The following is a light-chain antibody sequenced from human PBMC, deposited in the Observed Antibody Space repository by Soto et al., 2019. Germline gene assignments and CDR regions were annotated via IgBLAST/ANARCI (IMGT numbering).Light chain of an antibody. J-gene: IGLJ2*01. CDR3: QSYDSSLSGVV. V-gene: IGLV1-40*01. CDR2: NNS. CDR1: SYNIGAGYD. Sequence: QSVLTQPPSVSGAPGQRVTISCTGSSYNIGAGYDVHWYQQLPGTAPKLLIYNNSNRPSGVPDRFSGSKSGTSASLAITGLQAEDEADYYCQSYDSSLSGVVFGGGTQLTVL.